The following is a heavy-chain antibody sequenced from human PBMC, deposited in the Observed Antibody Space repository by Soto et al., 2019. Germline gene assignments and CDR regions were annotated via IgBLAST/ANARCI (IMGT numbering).Heavy chain of an antibody. CDR3: ARETVGTIDR. CDR2: IYNSGST. D-gene: IGHD5-12*01. CDR1: GGSISSVGYY. Sequence: QVQLQESGPGLVKPSQTLSLTCTVSGGSISSVGYYWSWIRQHPGKGLEWIGYIYNSGSTHYNPSLKSRITMSVVTSKNQFSLKLSSVTVADTAVYFCARETVGTIDRWGQGTLVTVSS. V-gene: IGHV4-31*03. J-gene: IGHJ5*02.